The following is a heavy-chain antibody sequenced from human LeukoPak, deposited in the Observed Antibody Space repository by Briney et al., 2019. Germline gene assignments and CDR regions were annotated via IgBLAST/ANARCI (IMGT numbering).Heavy chain of an antibody. Sequence: SETLSLTCAVFGGSFSDFYWSWIRQTPGKGLEWIGEVDHTGGTKYNSSLKRRVTISVDTSKNQFSLKLSSVTAADTAVYYCARGKYYCSGDSCSPPFDYWGRGALVTVSS. CDR1: GGSFSDFY. CDR2: VDHTGGT. D-gene: IGHD2-15*01. J-gene: IGHJ4*02. CDR3: ARGKYYCSGDSCSPPFDY. V-gene: IGHV4-34*01.